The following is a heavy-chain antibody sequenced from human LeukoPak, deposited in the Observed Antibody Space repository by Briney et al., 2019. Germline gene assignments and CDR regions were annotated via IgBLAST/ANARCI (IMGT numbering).Heavy chain of an antibody. CDR2: ISGSGGST. CDR1: GFTFSSYA. D-gene: IGHD6-13*01. CDR3: ARLYSSSWRTPMDV. J-gene: IGHJ6*02. V-gene: IGHV3-23*01. Sequence: GGCLRLSCAASGFTFSSYAMSWVRQAPEKGLEWVSAISGSGGSTYYADSVKGRFTISRDNSKNTLYLQMNSLRAEDTAVYYCARLYSSSWRTPMDVWGQGTTVTVSS.